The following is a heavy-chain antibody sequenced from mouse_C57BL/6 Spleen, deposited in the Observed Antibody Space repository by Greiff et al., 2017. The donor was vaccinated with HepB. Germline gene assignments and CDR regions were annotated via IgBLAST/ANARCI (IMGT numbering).Heavy chain of an antibody. D-gene: IGHD2-4*01. CDR3: ARGGDDYDVRGFDY. V-gene: IGHV3-6*01. J-gene: IGHJ2*01. CDR2: ISYDGSN. Sequence: ESGPGLVKPSQSLSLTCSVTGYSITSGYYWNWIRQFPGNKLEWMGYISYDGSNNYNPSLKNRISITRDTSKNQFFLKLNSVTTEDTATYYCARGGDDYDVRGFDYWGQGTTLTVSS. CDR1: GYSITSGYY.